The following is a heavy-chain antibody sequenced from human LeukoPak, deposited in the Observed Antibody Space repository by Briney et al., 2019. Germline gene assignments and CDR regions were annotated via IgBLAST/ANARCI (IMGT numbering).Heavy chain of an antibody. D-gene: IGHD3-3*01. V-gene: IGHV3-74*01. CDR2: IKGDGSST. Sequence: GGSLRLSCAASGFTFSSYWMHWVRHTPGKGLVWVSRIKGDGSSTSYADSVKGRFAISRDNAKNTLYLQMNSLRAEDTAVYYCARADFWSGPTSLYYGMDVWGQGTTVTVSS. J-gene: IGHJ6*02. CDR3: ARADFWSGPTSLYYGMDV. CDR1: GFTFSSYW.